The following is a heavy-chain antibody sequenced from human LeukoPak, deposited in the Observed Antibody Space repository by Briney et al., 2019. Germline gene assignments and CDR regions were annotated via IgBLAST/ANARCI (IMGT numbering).Heavy chain of an antibody. J-gene: IGHJ4*02. CDR1: GFTVSSNY. CDR3: ARLLYYYDSSIYQRYFDY. Sequence: GSLRLSCAASGFTVSSNYMNWVRQAPGKGLEWVSIIYSGGNTHYADPVKGRFTISRDNSQNTLYLQMNSLRPEDTAVYYCARLLYYYDSSIYQRYFDYWGQGTLVTVSS. V-gene: IGHV3-53*01. CDR2: IYSGGNT. D-gene: IGHD3-22*01.